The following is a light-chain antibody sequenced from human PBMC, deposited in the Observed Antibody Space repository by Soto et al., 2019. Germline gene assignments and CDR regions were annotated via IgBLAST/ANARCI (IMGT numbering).Light chain of an antibody. CDR3: SSYTSSSTPYV. CDR1: SSDVGGYNY. Sequence: QSALTQPASVSGSPGQSITISCTGTSSDVGGYNYVSWYQQHPGKAPKLMIYEVSNRPSGVSNRFSGSKSGNTASLTISGLQAEDEADYYCSSYTSSSTPYVFGHGTKVTVL. V-gene: IGLV2-14*01. CDR2: EVS. J-gene: IGLJ1*01.